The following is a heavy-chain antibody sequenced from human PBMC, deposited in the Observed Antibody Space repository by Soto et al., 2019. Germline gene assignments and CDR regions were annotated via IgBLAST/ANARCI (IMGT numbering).Heavy chain of an antibody. CDR2: VWYDGSNE. CDR1: GFNLLMYG. Sequence: VKLVESGGGVVQPGRSLRLSCTTSGFNLLMYGLHWVRQAPGKGLEWVASVWYDGSNEKYADSVKARFIISRDNSKNTIYLQMDSLTVEDTAVYYCVRDWSSNANAVNDNWGQGTLVTVSS. D-gene: IGHD2-8*02. V-gene: IGHV3-33*01. CDR3: VRDWSSNANAVNDN. J-gene: IGHJ4*02.